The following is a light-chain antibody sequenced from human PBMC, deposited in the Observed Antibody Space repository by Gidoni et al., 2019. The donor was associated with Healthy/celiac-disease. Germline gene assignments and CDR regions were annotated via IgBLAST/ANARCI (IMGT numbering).Light chain of an antibody. CDR1: SSNIGAGYD. Sequence: QSVLTPPPAVSGAPGQRVTISGTGSSSNIGAGYDVHWYQQLPGTAPKLLIYGNSNRPSGVPDRFSGSKSGTSASLAITGLQAEDEADYYCQSYDSSLSGSVFGGGTKLTVL. CDR3: QSYDSSLSGSV. V-gene: IGLV1-40*01. J-gene: IGLJ2*01. CDR2: GNS.